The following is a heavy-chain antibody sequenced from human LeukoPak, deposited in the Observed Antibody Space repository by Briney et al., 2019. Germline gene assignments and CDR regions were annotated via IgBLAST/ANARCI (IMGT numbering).Heavy chain of an antibody. J-gene: IGHJ4*02. CDR3: AGRSSCLDY. D-gene: IGHD6-13*01. Sequence: SETLSLTCTVSGGSISSGVYYWSWIRDPPGKALEGVGYIYYSGSTYYNPPLKSRVTISVDTSKNQFSLKLSSVTAADTAVYYCAGRSSCLDYWGQGTLVTVSS. CDR1: GGSISSGVYY. V-gene: IGHV4-30-4*01. CDR2: IYYSGST.